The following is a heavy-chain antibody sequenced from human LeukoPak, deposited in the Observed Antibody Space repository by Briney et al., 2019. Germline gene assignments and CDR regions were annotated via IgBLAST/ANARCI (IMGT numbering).Heavy chain of an antibody. D-gene: IGHD6-6*01. J-gene: IGHJ6*03. V-gene: IGHV3-30*18. CDR2: ISYDGSNK. Sequence: GGSLRLSCAASGFTFSSYGMHWVRQAPGKGLEWVAVISYDGSNKYYADSVKGRFTISRDNSKNTLYLQMNSLRAEDTVVYYCAKEPYSSSSHYYYMDVWGKGTTVTVSS. CDR1: GFTFSSYG. CDR3: AKEPYSSSSHYYYMDV.